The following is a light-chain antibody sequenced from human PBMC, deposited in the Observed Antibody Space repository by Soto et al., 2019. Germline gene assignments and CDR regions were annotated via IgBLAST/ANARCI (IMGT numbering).Light chain of an antibody. CDR1: SRDIGFYNY. V-gene: IGLV2-14*01. J-gene: IGLJ1*01. Sequence: QSALTQPASVSGSPGQSITISCTGTSRDIGFYNYVSWYQQHPGKAPKLIIYEVAKRPSGVSSRFSGSKSGNTASLTISGLQAEDEADYHFSSYTNTGTLYVFGTGTKLTVL. CDR3: SSYTNTGTLYV. CDR2: EVA.